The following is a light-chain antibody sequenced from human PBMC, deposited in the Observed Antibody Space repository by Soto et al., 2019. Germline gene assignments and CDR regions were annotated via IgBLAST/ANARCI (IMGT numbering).Light chain of an antibody. CDR1: QSVSSY. CDR2: APS. Sequence: EIVLTHSAATLSLSPGQRATLSCRASQSVSSYLAWYQQKPGQAPRLLIYAPSNTAAGIPARFSGSGSGTDFTLTISSIEHEDFAVYYCQQLSNWPARITFGPGTRLEIK. J-gene: IGKJ5*01. CDR3: QQLSNWPARIT. V-gene: IGKV3-11*01.